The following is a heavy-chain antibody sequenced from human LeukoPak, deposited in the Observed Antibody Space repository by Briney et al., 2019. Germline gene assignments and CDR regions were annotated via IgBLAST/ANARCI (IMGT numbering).Heavy chain of an antibody. Sequence: GGSLRLSCAASGFTFSNYWMHWVRQAPGKGLVWVSHINIVESITSYADSVKGRFTISRDNAKKTLYLQMNSLRAEDTAVYSCARASGPFDYWGQGTLVTVSS. CDR1: GFTFSNYW. D-gene: IGHD3-10*01. V-gene: IGHV3-74*01. J-gene: IGHJ4*02. CDR3: ARASGPFDY. CDR2: INIVESIT.